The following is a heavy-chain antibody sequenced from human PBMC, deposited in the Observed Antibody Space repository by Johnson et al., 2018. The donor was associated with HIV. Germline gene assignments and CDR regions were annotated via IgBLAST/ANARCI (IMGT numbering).Heavy chain of an antibody. CDR3: ARARWRVDDAFDI. J-gene: IGHJ3*02. CDR2: IKQDGSEK. CDR1: GFTFSRYW. Sequence: VQLVESGGGLVQPGGSLRLSCAASGFTFSRYWMTWVRQAPGKGLEWVANIKQDGSEKYYVDSVKGRFSISRDNAKNSLYLQMNSLRAEDTAVYYCARARWRVDDAFDIWHQGTMVTVSS. D-gene: IGHD4-23*01. V-gene: IGHV3-7*01.